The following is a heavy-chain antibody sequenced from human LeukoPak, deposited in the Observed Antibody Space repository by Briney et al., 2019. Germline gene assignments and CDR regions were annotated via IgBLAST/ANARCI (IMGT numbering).Heavy chain of an antibody. J-gene: IGHJ4*02. CDR3: ARLEYYYVSGNYYKLFDY. CDR2: ISSSGSTI. V-gene: IGHV3-48*02. D-gene: IGHD3-10*01. Sequence: GGTLRLSCAASGFTFSSYNMNWVRQAPGKGLEWVSDISSSGSTIYFADSVKGRFTISRDNAKNSLYLQMNSLRDEDTAVYYCARLEYYYVSGNYYKLFDYWGQGTLVSVCS. CDR1: GFTFSSYN.